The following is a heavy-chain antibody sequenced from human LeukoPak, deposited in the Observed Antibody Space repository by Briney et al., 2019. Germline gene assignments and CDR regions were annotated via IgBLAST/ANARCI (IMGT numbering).Heavy chain of an antibody. D-gene: IGHD3-10*02. CDR3: ARGNSNYVYDY. CDR2: THPSGTT. CDR1: GGSISGYY. Sequence: PSETLSLTCTVSGGSISGYYWTWIRQPAGKGLEWIGRTHPSGTTNYNPSLKSRVTMSVDTSENQFSLKLSSVTAADTAIYYCARGNSNYVYDYWGQGTLVTVSS. J-gene: IGHJ4*02. V-gene: IGHV4-4*07.